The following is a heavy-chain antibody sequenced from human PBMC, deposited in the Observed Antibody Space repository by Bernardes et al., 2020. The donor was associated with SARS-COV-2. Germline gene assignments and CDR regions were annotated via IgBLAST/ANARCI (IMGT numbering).Heavy chain of an antibody. D-gene: IGHD4-17*01. Sequence: SETLSLTCTVSGGSIRNYYWSWLRQAPGKRLEWIGYFYFTGSTTYNPSLKSRVTMSVDTSKNQFSLTLRSVTAADTAVYYCARSDYGDYFDLWGQGTLVNVSS. CDR2: FYFTGST. J-gene: IGHJ4*02. CDR3: ARSDYGDYFDL. V-gene: IGHV4-59*01. CDR1: GGSIRNYY.